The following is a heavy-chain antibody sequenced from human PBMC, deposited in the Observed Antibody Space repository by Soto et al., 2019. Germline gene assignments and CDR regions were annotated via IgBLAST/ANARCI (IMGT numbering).Heavy chain of an antibody. CDR3: ANYCRSTSCFSGGLEH. CDR1: GFTFSSYG. V-gene: IGHV3-30*18. D-gene: IGHD2-2*01. Sequence: QVQLVESGGCVVQPGRSLRLSCAASGFTFSSYGMHWVRQAPGKGLEWVAVISDDGSNKYYADSVKGRFTISRDNSKNTLYLQMNSLRAEDTAVYYCANYCRSTSCFSGGLEHWGQGTLVTVSS. CDR2: ISDDGSNK. J-gene: IGHJ4*02.